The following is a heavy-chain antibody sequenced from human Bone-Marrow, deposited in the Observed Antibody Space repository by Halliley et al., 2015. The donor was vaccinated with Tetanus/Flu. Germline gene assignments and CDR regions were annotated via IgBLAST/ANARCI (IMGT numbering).Heavy chain of an antibody. J-gene: IGHJ4*02. Sequence: TLSLTCTVSGGSLNSGGYYWSWIRQHPGKGLEWIGYMYYSGRTYYNPSLWSRVKISVDTQRQFSLEVNSVTAADTAVYYCARTQYYDKSGLSLFFFDSWGQGTLVTVS. CDR3: ARTQYYDKSGLSLFFFDS. CDR1: GGSLNSGGYY. V-gene: IGHV4-31*03. D-gene: IGHD3-16*01. CDR2: MYYSGRT.